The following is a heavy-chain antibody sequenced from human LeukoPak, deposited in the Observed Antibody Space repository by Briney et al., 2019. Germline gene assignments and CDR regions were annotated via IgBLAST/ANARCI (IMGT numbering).Heavy chain of an antibody. CDR1: GFTFSDYY. J-gene: IGHJ6*02. D-gene: IGHD2-2*01. V-gene: IGHV3-11*01. Sequence: GGSLRLSCAASGFTFSDYYMSWIRQAPGKGLEWVSHISSSGSTIYYADSVKGRFTISRDNAKNSLYLQMNSLRAEDTAVYYCARGRSGSTSKYYGVDVWGQGTTVTVSS. CDR3: ARGRSGSTSKYYGVDV. CDR2: ISSSGSTI.